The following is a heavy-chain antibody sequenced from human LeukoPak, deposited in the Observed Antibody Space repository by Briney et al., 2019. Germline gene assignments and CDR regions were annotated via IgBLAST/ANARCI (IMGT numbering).Heavy chain of an antibody. CDR2: IYHSGST. CDR3: ASGRNGLGDYYYYMDV. D-gene: IGHD1-1*01. CDR1: GGSISSSNW. V-gene: IGHV4-4*02. J-gene: IGHJ6*03. Sequence: PSETLSLTCAVSGGSISSSNWWSWVRQPPGKGLEWIGEIYHSGSTNYNPSLKSRVTISVDKSKNQFSLKLSSVTAADTAVYYCASGRNGLGDYYYYMDVWGKGTTVTVSS.